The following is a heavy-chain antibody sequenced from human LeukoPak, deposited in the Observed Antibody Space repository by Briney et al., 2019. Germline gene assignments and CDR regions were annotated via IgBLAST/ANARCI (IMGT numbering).Heavy chain of an antibody. CDR3: ARDLGWLQSDY. J-gene: IGHJ4*02. V-gene: IGHV3-7*01. D-gene: IGHD5-24*01. CDR2: IKKDGSEQ. Sequence: GGSLRLSCVASGFSFSDHWMNWFRQAPGKELEWVATIKKDGSEQYYVDSMKGRLTISRDNAKNSVYLQIHNLRAEDTAVYYCARDLGWLQSDYWGQGTLVTVSS. CDR1: GFSFSDHW.